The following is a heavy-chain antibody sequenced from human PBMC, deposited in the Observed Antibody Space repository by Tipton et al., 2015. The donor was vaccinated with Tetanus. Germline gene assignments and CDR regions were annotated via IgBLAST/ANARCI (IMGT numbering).Heavy chain of an antibody. CDR2: TSSSSSYT. CDR1: GFTFSSYW. Sequence: SLRLSCAASGFTFSSYWMHWVRQAPGKGLEWVSSTSSSSSYTYYADSVKGRFTISRDNAKNSLYLQMNSLRAEDTAVYYCARDGGYYYGDYASFDYWGQGTLVTVSS. D-gene: IGHD4-17*01. CDR3: ARDGGYYYGDYASFDY. J-gene: IGHJ4*02. V-gene: IGHV3-21*04.